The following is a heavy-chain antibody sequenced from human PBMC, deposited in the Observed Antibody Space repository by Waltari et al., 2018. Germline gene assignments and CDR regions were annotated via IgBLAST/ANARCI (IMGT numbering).Heavy chain of an antibody. CDR1: DYPFTTYG. V-gene: IGHV1-18*01. Sequence: HVLLVQSGAALKKPGASVQVSCNASDYPFTTYGIPGVRPAPGQGLEWMGWISAYNGNTNYAQKLQGRVTMTTDTSTSTAYMELRSLRSDDTAVYYCARGPPDSSGWSDAFDIWGQGTMVTVSS. D-gene: IGHD6-19*01. CDR2: ISAYNGNT. J-gene: IGHJ3*02. CDR3: ARGPPDSSGWSDAFDI.